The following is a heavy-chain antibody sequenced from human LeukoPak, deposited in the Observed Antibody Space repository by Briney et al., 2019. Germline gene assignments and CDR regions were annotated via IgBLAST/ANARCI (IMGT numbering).Heavy chain of an antibody. CDR1: GFTFSSYG. CDR2: ISGSGGST. Sequence: PGGSLRLSCAASGFTFSSYGMSWVRQAPGKGLEGVSTISGSGGSTYYGDSVKGRFSISRDNSKNTLYLQMNRLRAEDTAVYYCAKANLYYYYMDVWGKGTTVTISS. J-gene: IGHJ6*03. V-gene: IGHV3-23*01. CDR3: AKANLYYYYMDV.